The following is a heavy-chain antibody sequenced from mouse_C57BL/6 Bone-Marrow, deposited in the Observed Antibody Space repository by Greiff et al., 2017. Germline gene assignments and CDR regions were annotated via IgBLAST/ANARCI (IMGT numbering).Heavy chain of an antibody. D-gene: IGHD1-1*01. V-gene: IGHV1-59*01. Sequence: QVQLQQPGAELVRPGTSVKLSCKASGYTFTSYWLHWVKQRPGQGLEWIGVIDPSDSYQNYNQKFKGKATLTVDTSSSTAYMQLSSLTSEDSAVYYCARDCYGSSFNWYFDVRGTGTTVTVSS. CDR2: IDPSDSYQ. CDR1: GYTFTSYW. CDR3: ARDCYGSSFNWYFDV. J-gene: IGHJ1*03.